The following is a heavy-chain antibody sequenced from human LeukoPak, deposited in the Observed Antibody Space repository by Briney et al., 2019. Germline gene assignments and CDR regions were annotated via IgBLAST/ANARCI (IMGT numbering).Heavy chain of an antibody. CDR2: IYPGDSDT. J-gene: IGHJ6*03. CDR3: ARGFYGGYYYYYYMDV. D-gene: IGHD4/OR15-4a*01. CDR1: GYSFTSYW. Sequence: PGESLKISCQGSGYSFTSYWIGWVRQMPGKGLECMGIIYPGDSDTRYSPSFQGQVTISADRSISTAYLQWSSLKASDTAIYYCARGFYGGYYYYYYMDVWGKGTTVTVSS. V-gene: IGHV5-51*01.